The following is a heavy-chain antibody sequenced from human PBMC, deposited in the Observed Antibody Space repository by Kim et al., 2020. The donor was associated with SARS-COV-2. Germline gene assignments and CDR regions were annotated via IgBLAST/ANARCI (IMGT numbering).Heavy chain of an antibody. CDR2: LYFTGSA. J-gene: IGHJ3*02. Sequence: SETLSLTCSVSGGSIDMTDYYWGWIRQPPGKALEWIGSLYFTGSAFYNPSLRSRVTISADTSKNHVSLKLYSVTAADTAVYFCARRKARNAFDIWGQGT. V-gene: IGHV4-39*02. CDR1: GGSIDMTDYY. CDR3: ARRKARNAFDI.